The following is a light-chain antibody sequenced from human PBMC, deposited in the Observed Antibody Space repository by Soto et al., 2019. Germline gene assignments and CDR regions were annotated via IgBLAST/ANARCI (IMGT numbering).Light chain of an antibody. V-gene: IGLV2-11*01. CDR2: DVT. Sequence: QSVLTQPRSVSGSPGQSVTISCTGTSSDVGGYNYVSWYQQHPGKAPKLMIYDVTTRPSGAPDRFSGSKSGNTASLTISGLQAEDEADYYCSSHAGSSVVFGTGTKAPS. CDR3: SSHAGSSVV. CDR1: SSDVGGYNY. J-gene: IGLJ1*01.